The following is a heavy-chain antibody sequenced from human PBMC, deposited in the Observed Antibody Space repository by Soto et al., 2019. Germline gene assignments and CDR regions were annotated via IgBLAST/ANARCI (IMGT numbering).Heavy chain of an antibody. CDR1: GGSISRYY. CDR3: ARVRFGELLLFAP. D-gene: IGHD3-10*01. Sequence: PSETLSLTCTVSGGSISRYYGSWIRQSPGEGLEWIGYIYYSGSTNYNPSLKSRVTISVDTSKNQFSLKLSSVTAADTAVYYCARVRFGELLLFAPWGQGTLVPVSS. V-gene: IGHV4-59*01. CDR2: IYYSGST. J-gene: IGHJ5*02.